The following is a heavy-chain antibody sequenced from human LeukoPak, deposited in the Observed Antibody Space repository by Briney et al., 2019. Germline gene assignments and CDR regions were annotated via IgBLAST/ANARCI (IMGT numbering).Heavy chain of an antibody. CDR2: IIPILGIA. Sequence: SVKVSCKASGGTFSSYAISWVRQAPGQGLEWMGRIIPILGIANYAQKFQGRVTITADKSTSAAYMELSSLRSEDTAVYYCARDGDGYNNWGQGTLVTVSS. J-gene: IGHJ4*02. V-gene: IGHV1-69*04. D-gene: IGHD5-24*01. CDR1: GGTFSSYA. CDR3: ARDGDGYNN.